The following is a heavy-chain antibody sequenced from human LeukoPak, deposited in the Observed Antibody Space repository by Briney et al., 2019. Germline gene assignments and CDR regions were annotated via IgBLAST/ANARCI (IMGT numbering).Heavy chain of an antibody. Sequence: SQTLSLTCTVSGGSISSGSYYWSWIRQPAGKGLEWIGRIYTSGSTNYNPSLKSRVTISVDTSKNQFPLKVSSVTAADTAVYYCARERVELFDWFDPWGQGTLVTVSS. V-gene: IGHV4-61*02. CDR2: IYTSGST. CDR1: GGSISSGSYY. J-gene: IGHJ5*02. CDR3: ARERVELFDWFDP. D-gene: IGHD3-10*01.